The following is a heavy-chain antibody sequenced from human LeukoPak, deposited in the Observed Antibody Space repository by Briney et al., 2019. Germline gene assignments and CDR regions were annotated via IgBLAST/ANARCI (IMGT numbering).Heavy chain of an antibody. CDR2: TYYRSRWYN. D-gene: IGHD1-7*01. CDR3: ARDRSGGGITGTSNWFDP. V-gene: IGHV6-1*01. CDR1: GDSVSSNSAA. J-gene: IGHJ5*02. Sequence: SQTLSLTCAISGDSVSSNSAAWNWIRQSPSRGLEWLGRTYYRSRWYNDYAVSVKSRITINPDTSKNQFSLQLNSVTPEDTAVYYCARDRSGGGITGTSNWFDPWGQGTLVTVSS.